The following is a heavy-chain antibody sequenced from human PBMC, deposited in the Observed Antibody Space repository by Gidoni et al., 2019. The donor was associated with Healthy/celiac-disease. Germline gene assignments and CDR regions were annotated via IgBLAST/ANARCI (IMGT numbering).Heavy chain of an antibody. Sequence: EVQLLVSGGGLVQPGGSLRLSCSASGFTFSSYAMSWVRQAPGKGLEWVSAISGSGGSTYYADSVKGRFTISRDNSKNTLYLQMNSLRAEDTAVYYCAKPQQLVTYFDYWGQGTLVTVSS. CDR3: AKPQQLVTYFDY. J-gene: IGHJ4*02. CDR2: ISGSGGST. V-gene: IGHV3-23*01. CDR1: GFTFSSYA. D-gene: IGHD6-13*01.